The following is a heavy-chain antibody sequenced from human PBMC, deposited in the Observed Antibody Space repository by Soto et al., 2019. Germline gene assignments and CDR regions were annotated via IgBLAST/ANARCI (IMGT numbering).Heavy chain of an antibody. CDR1: GFTFSNYA. CDR2: ISHEGSNK. J-gene: IGHJ4*02. CDR3: AKELSGSGWYVDS. D-gene: IGHD6-19*01. Sequence: QVQLVESGGGVVQPGRSLRVSCAASGFTFSNYAMHWVRQAPGKGLEWVAIISHEGSNKFYADSVEGRFTISRDNSINRLYVHMNSLRPEDTAVYFCAKELSGSGWYVDSWGQGTLVTVSS. V-gene: IGHV3-30*18.